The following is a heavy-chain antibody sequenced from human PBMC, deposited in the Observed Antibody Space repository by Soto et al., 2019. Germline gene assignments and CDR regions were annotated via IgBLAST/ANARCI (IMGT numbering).Heavy chain of an antibody. CDR1: GYSFSNYF. CDR2: INPKGGAT. CDR3: ARDEGFCSGGSCTGWFDP. J-gene: IGHJ5*02. Sequence: QVQLVQSGAEVKRPGASVKVSCKASGYSFSNYFINWVRQAPGQGLEWVGVINPKGGATTYAQKFQGSVNMTSDTSTNTIYMTLRSLTSEDTAFYYCARDEGFCSGGSCTGWFDPWGQGTLVTVSS. D-gene: IGHD2-15*01. V-gene: IGHV1-46*01.